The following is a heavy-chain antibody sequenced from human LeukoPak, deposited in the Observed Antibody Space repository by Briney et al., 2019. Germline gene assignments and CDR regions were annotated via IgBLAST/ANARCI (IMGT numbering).Heavy chain of an antibody. Sequence: PGGSLRLSCAASGFTFSSYEMNWVRQAPGKGLEWVSYISSSGSTIYYADSVKGRFTISRDNAKNSLYLQMNSLRAEDTAVYYCARDGAPYDFWSGSFDYWGQGTLVTVSS. CDR1: GFTFSSYE. J-gene: IGHJ4*02. D-gene: IGHD3-3*01. CDR3: ARDGAPYDFWSGSFDY. CDR2: ISSSGSTI. V-gene: IGHV3-48*03.